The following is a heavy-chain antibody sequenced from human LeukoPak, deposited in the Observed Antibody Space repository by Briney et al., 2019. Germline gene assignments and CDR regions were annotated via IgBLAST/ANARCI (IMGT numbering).Heavy chain of an antibody. CDR3: ARAARAGYYFDY. CDR2: IIPILGIA. V-gene: IGHV1-69*04. CDR1: GGTFSSYA. J-gene: IGHJ4*02. Sequence: ASVKVSCKASGGTFSSYAISWVRQAPGQGLEWMGRIIPILGIANYAQKFQGRVTITADKSTSTAYMGLSSLRSEDTAVYYCARAARAGYYFDYWGQGTLVTVSS.